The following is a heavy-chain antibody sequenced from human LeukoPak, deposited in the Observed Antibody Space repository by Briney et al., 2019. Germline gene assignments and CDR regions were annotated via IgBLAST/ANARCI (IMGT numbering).Heavy chain of an antibody. V-gene: IGHV3-23*01. D-gene: IGHD1-26*01. CDR1: GFTFSSYA. CDR3: AKDRWELKTSTFDY. CDR2: ISASGGST. J-gene: IGHJ4*02. Sequence: PGGSLRLSCSASGFTFSSYAMTWVRQAPGKGLEWVSGISASGGSTYYADSVKGRFTISRDNSKNTLYLQMSSLRAEDTAVYYCAKDRWELKTSTFDYWGQGTLVTVSS.